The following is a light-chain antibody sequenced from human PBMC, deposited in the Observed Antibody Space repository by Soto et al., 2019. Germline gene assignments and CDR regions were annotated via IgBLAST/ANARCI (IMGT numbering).Light chain of an antibody. Sequence: QSVLTQPASVSGSPGQSITISCTGTSSDVGGYNYVSWYQQHPGIAPKLMIYEVSNRPSGVSNRFSGSKSGNTASLTISGLQAEDEADYYCSSYTSSSTYVFGTGTKVTV. CDR3: SSYTSSSTYV. J-gene: IGLJ1*01. CDR2: EVS. CDR1: SSDVGGYNY. V-gene: IGLV2-14*01.